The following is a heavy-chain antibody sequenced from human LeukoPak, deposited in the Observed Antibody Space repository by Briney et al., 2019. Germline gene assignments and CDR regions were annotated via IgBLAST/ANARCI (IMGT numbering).Heavy chain of an antibody. CDR1: GGSISSSSYY. CDR2: IYYSGST. Sequence: SETLSLTCTVSGGSISSSSYYWGWIRQPPGKGLEWIGSIYYSGSTYYNPSLKSRVTISVDTSKNQFSLKLSSVTAADTAVYYCARESPPSFYWGQGTPVTVSS. CDR3: ARESPPSFY. J-gene: IGHJ4*02. V-gene: IGHV4-39*07.